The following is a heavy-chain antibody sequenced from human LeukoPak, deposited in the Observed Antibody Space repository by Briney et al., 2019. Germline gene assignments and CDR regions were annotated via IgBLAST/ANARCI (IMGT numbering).Heavy chain of an antibody. V-gene: IGHV4-4*07. J-gene: IGHJ5*02. D-gene: IGHD6-13*01. Sequence: SETLSLTCTVSGVSISSYYWSWIRQPAGKGLEWIGRIYTSGSTNYNPSLKSRVTMSIDTSKDQFSLNLTSVTAADTAVYYCAREPTQPSRWFDPWGQGTLVTVSS. CDR2: IYTSGST. CDR3: AREPTQPSRWFDP. CDR1: GVSISSYY.